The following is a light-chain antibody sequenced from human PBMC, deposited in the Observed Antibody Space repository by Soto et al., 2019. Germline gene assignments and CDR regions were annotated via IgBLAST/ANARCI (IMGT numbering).Light chain of an antibody. CDR2: GAS. Sequence: EIVLTQSPGTLSLSPGERATLSCRASQSVSSAYLVWYQQKPGQAPRLLIYGASSRATGIPARFSGSGSGTDITLTSSSLEPEDLAVYYCQHYGSSSTFGQGTKVEIK. V-gene: IGKV3-20*01. J-gene: IGKJ1*01. CDR1: QSVSSAY. CDR3: QHYGSSST.